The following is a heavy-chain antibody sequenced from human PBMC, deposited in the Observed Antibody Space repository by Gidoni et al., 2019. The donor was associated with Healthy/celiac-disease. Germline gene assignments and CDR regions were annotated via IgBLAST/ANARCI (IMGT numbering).Heavy chain of an antibody. CDR1: GGSFSGYY. D-gene: IGHD3-3*01. CDR3: ARAGDFWSGSFDY. Sequence: QVQLQQWGAGLLKPSETLSLTCAVYGGSFSGYYWSWIRQPPGKGLEWIGEINHSGSTNYNPSLKSRVTISVDTSKNQFSLKLSSVTAADTAVYYCARAGDFWSGSFDYWGQGTLVTVSS. V-gene: IGHV4-34*01. CDR2: INHSGST. J-gene: IGHJ4*02.